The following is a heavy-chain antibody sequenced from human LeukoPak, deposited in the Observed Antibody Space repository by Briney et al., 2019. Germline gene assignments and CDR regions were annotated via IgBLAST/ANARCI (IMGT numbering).Heavy chain of an antibody. V-gene: IGHV3-23*01. Sequence: GGSLRLSCAASGFTFNKYDMSWVRQVPGKGLEWVSGISDSGDRTYYADSVKGRFTISRDNSKNTLYLQVNSLRAEDTAAYYCAKESGYGDYWYFDYWGQGTLVTVSS. CDR2: ISDSGDRT. CDR3: AKESGYGDYWYFDY. D-gene: IGHD6-25*01. CDR1: GFTFNKYD. J-gene: IGHJ4*02.